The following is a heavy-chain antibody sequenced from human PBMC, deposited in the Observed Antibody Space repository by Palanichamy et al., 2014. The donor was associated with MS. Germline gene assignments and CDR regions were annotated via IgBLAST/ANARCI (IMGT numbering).Heavy chain of an antibody. V-gene: IGHV4-34*01. J-gene: IGHJ6*02. Sequence: QVQLQQWGAGLLKPPETLSLTCAVYGGSFSGYCWTWIRQPPGKGLEWIGEINHSGSTHYNPSLKSQVSISVDTSKNQFSLKLSSVSAADTAVYFCASGTPRKMLGAAARPSDYYHYGLDVWGQGTTVTVSS. CDR2: INHSGST. D-gene: IGHD6-6*01. CDR3: ASGTPRKMLGAAARPSDYYHYGLDV. CDR1: GGSFSGYC.